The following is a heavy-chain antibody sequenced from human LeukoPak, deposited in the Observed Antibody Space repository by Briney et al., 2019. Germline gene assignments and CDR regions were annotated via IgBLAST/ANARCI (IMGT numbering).Heavy chain of an antibody. D-gene: IGHD3-9*01. CDR1: GFTFSSYS. CDR3: ARDPYDILTGYSYYFGY. V-gene: IGHV3-21*01. CDR2: ISSSSSYI. J-gene: IGHJ4*02. Sequence: PGGSLRLSCAASGFTFSSYSMNWVRQAPGKGLEWVSSISSSSSYIYYADSVKGRFTISRDNAKNSLYLQMNSLRAEDTAVYYCARDPYDILTGYSYYFGYWGQGTLVTVSS.